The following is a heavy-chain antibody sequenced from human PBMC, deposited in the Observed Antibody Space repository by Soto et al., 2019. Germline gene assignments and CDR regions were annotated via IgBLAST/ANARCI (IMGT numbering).Heavy chain of an antibody. D-gene: IGHD4-17*01. Sequence: QITLKESGPTLVKPTQTLTLTCTFSGFSLSTSGVGVGWIRQPPGKALEWLALIYWDDDKRYSPSLRSRLTITQDTSRKQVVLTMTKMDPVETSTYYCARLSTTVVTQWGQGTLVTVSS. V-gene: IGHV2-5*02. J-gene: IGHJ1*01. CDR1: GFSLSTSGVG. CDR2: IYWDDDK. CDR3: ARLSTTVVTQ.